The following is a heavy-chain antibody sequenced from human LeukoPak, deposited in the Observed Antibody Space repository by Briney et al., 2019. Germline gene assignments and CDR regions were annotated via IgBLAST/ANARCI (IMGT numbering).Heavy chain of an antibody. CDR3: TRAGFYYDSSPYYRPIDY. Sequence: GGSLRLSCVASGFTFTNYWMHWVRQAPGMGLVWVSRIDNDGNNIDYADPVKGRFTISRDNAKNTLYLQMNSLRAEDTAVYYCTRAGFYYDSSPYYRPIDYWGQGSLVTVSS. CDR1: GFTFTNYW. V-gene: IGHV3-74*01. J-gene: IGHJ4*02. D-gene: IGHD3-22*01. CDR2: IDNDGNNI.